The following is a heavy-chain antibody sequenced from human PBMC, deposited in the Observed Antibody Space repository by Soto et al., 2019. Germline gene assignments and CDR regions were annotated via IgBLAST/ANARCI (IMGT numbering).Heavy chain of an antibody. CDR1: GYSFTTYW. J-gene: IGHJ6*02. Sequence: GESLKISCKGSGYSFTTYWINWVRQMPGKGLEWMGTIDPSDSYTNYSPSFEGHVTISTDKSISTAYLQWSSLKASDAAIYYCARHSGSRGYYYNAMDVWGQGTTVTVSS. CDR3: ARHSGSRGYYYNAMDV. CDR2: IDPSDSYT. V-gene: IGHV5-10-1*01. D-gene: IGHD3-10*01.